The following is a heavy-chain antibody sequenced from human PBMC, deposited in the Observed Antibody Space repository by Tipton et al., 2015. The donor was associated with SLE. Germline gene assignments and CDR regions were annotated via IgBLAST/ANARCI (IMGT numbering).Heavy chain of an antibody. Sequence: TLSLTCTVSGGSISYYHWSWIRQSPGKGLEWIGYIYYTGNITFNPSLKSRVIISVDTSKNQFSLKLSSVTAADTAVYYCARAGYGRFFQYFDLWGRGTLVTVSS. CDR3: ARAGYGRFFQYFDL. CDR2: IYYTGNI. D-gene: IGHD6-13*01. V-gene: IGHV4-59*01. J-gene: IGHJ2*01. CDR1: GGSISYYH.